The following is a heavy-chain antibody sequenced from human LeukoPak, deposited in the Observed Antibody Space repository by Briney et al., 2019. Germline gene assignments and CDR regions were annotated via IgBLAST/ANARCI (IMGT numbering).Heavy chain of an antibody. Sequence: GGSLRLSCVASGFTFTSYAMTWVRQAPGKGLEWVAGIGWNSDTIGYGDSVRGRFTISRDNAKNSLYLQMNSLGAEDTALYYCAKVTLSIGAFDVWGQGTMVTVSS. CDR2: IGWNSDTI. CDR3: AKVTLSIGAFDV. J-gene: IGHJ3*01. V-gene: IGHV3-9*01. CDR1: GFTFTSYA.